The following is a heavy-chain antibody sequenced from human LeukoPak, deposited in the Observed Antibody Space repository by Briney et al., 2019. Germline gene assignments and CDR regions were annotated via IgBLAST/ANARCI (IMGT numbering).Heavy chain of an antibody. V-gene: IGHV3-21*01. J-gene: IGHJ4*02. CDR3: ARWPIAAAPPVYYFDY. CDR1: GFTFSSYN. D-gene: IGHD6-13*01. CDR2: ISSSTSHI. Sequence: PGESLKISCAASGFTFSSYNMNWVRQAPGKGLEWVSSISSSTSHIYYADSVAGRFTISRDNAKNSLYLQMSSLRAEDTAVYYCARWPIAAAPPVYYFDYWGQGTLVTVSS.